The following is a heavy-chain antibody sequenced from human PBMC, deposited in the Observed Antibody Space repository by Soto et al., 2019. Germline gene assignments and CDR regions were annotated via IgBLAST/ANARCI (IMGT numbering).Heavy chain of an antibody. V-gene: IGHV4-39*01. CDR1: GYSINSDNYY. D-gene: IGHD3-9*01. CDR2: IYYRGNT. Sequence: QLQLQESGPGLVKPSETLALTCSVSGYSINSDNYYWGWIRQPPGKGLEWIGSIYYRGNTYYNPSLKTRVTISLDKSKSQFSLKRNSVTAADSAVSFCARLEGLATISYYFDYWGQGTLVTVSS. J-gene: IGHJ4*02. CDR3: ARLEGLATISYYFDY.